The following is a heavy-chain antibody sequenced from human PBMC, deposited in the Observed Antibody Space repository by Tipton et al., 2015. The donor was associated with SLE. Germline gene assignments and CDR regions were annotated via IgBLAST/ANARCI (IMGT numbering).Heavy chain of an antibody. Sequence: TLSLTCAVYGGSFSGYYWSWIRQPPGKGLEWIGEINHSGSTNYNPSLKSRVTISVDTSKNQFSLKLSSVTAADTAVYYCARPEGAYYCDYWGQGTLVTVSS. V-gene: IGHV4-34*01. CDR1: GGSFSGYY. J-gene: IGHJ4*02. CDR2: INHSGST. CDR3: ARPEGAYYCDY. D-gene: IGHD1-14*01.